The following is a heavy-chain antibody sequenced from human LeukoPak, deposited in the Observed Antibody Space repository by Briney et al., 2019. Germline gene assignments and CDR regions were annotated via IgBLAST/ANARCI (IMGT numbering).Heavy chain of an antibody. V-gene: IGHV3-7*01. J-gene: IGHJ4*02. D-gene: IGHD3-22*01. CDR2: IKQDGSEK. CDR1: GFTFSNAW. Sequence: GGSLRLSCAASGFTFSNAWMSWVRQAPGKGLEWVANIKQDGSEKYYVDSVKGRFTISRDNAKNSLYLQMNSLRAEDTAVYYCAEGSGYYYFDYWGQGTLVTVSS. CDR3: AEGSGYYYFDY.